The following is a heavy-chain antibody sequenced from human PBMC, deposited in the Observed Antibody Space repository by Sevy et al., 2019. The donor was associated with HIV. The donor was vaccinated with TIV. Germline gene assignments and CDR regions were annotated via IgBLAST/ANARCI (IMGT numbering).Heavy chain of an antibody. CDR2: ISGYNGDT. CDR1: GYTFNSYV. CDR3: ARAPSGSQGPGQYFQH. D-gene: IGHD1-26*01. Sequence: ASVKVSCKASGYTFNSYVITWVRQAPGQGLEWMGKISGYNGDTKYGQKFHGRVTMTTDPSTSTAYMELRSLKSDDTAVYYCARAPSGSQGPGQYFQHWGQGTLVTVSS. V-gene: IGHV1-18*01. J-gene: IGHJ1*01.